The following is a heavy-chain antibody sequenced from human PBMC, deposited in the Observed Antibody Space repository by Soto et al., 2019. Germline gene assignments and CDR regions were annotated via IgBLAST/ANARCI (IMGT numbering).Heavy chain of an antibody. J-gene: IGHJ6*02. CDR3: ATIEEPAYYYYGMDV. CDR1: GCTLTELS. CDR2: FDPEDGET. D-gene: IGHD2-2*01. V-gene: IGHV1-24*01. Sequence: ASVKVSCKVSGCTLTELSMHWLRQAPGKGLEWMGGFDPEDGETIYAQKFQGRVTMTGDTSTDTAYMELSSLRSEDTAVYYCATIEEPAYYYYGMDVWGQGTTVTVSS.